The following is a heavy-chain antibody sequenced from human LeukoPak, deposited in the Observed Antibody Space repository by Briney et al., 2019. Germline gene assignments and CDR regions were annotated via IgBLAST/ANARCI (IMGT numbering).Heavy chain of an antibody. Sequence: SETLSLTCTVSGVSISTSSRHYRGWIRQPPGKGLEWIGSIYYSGSTYYNASLKSRVTISVDTSKNQFSLKLSSVTAADTAVYYCARRTAVGYFDYWGQGTLVTVSS. CDR3: ARRTAVGYFDY. D-gene: IGHD6-19*01. CDR2: IYYSGST. CDR1: GVSISTSSRHY. V-gene: IGHV4-39*01. J-gene: IGHJ4*02.